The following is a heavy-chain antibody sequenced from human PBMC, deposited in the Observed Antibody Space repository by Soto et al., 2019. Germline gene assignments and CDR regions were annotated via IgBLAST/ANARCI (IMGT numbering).Heavy chain of an antibody. J-gene: IGHJ6*02. D-gene: IGHD3-10*01. CDR2: ISHDGGT. CDR3: ARGQLVWYGDLTPYYRDMDV. Sequence: SETLSLTCAFYGGSFDDFYWSWVRQSPGKGLEWIGEISHDGGTNYSPSLASRISISADTSKNQFSLHLKSVTAADTGLYYCARGQLVWYGDLTPYYRDMDVWGQGTRSPSP. V-gene: IGHV4-34*01. CDR1: GGSFDDFY.